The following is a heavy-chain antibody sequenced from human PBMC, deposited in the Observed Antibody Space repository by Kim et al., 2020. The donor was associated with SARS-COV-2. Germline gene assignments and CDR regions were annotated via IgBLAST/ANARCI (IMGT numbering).Heavy chain of an antibody. V-gene: IGHV4-34*01. Sequence: SETLSLSCAVYGENFRAYYWSWIRQPPGKGLEWIGEINHRGSTNYNPSLKSRVTISVDTSKSQFSLKLSSVTAADTAVYYCARARYFGWLLGRTADNWFDPWGQGTLVTVSS. CDR2: INHRGST. CDR3: ARARYFGWLLGRTADNWFDP. D-gene: IGHD3-9*01. J-gene: IGHJ5*02. CDR1: GENFRAYY.